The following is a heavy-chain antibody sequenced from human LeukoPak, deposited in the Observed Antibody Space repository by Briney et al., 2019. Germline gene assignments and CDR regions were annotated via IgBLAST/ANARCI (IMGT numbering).Heavy chain of an antibody. J-gene: IGHJ4*02. CDR2: ISYDGSNK. Sequence: GGSLRLSCAASGFTFSSYAMHWVRQAPGKGLEWVAVISYDGSNKYYADSVKGRFTISRDNSKNTLYLQMNSLRAEDTAVYYCARAYDSSGYYSFGGHYFDYWGQGTLVTVSS. CDR1: GFTFSSYA. CDR3: ARAYDSSGYYSFGGHYFDY. D-gene: IGHD3-22*01. V-gene: IGHV3-30*04.